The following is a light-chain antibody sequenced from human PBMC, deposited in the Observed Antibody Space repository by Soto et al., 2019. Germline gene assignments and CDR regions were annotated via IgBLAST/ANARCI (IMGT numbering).Light chain of an antibody. CDR2: RNN. CDR1: SSNIGSNY. V-gene: IGLV1-47*01. Sequence: QAVVTQPPSASGTPGQRVTISCSGSSSNIGSNYVYWYQQVPGTAPKLLIYRNNQRPSGVPDRLSGSKSGTSASLAISGLRSEDEADYYCVAWDDSLSGHVVFGGGTQLTV. CDR3: VAWDDSLSGHVV. J-gene: IGLJ2*01.